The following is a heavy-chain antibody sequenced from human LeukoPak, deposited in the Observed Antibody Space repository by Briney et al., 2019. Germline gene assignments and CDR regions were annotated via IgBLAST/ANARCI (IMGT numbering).Heavy chain of an antibody. CDR3: ARDPTTVASF. CDR1: GGSFSGNY. V-gene: IGHV4-59*01. D-gene: IGHD4-23*01. Sequence: PSETLSLTCTVSGGSFSGNYWIWIRQPPGKGLEWIGYIHYSGSTNYNPSLKSRVTISIDTSKNQISLRLSSVTAADTAVYYCARDPTTVASFWGQGTLVTVSS. J-gene: IGHJ4*02. CDR2: IHYSGST.